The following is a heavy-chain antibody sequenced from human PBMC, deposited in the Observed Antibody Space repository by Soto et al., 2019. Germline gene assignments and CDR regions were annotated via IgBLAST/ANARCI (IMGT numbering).Heavy chain of an antibody. Sequence: QVQLQESGPGLVRPSQTLSLTCTVSGGSINIGGFYWTWIRQHPGKGLEYIGYVHYSGSTYNNLGSRITISLDTSKNQFSLKLSSVTAADTAVYYCARMNRDFGCFDLWGRGTLAAVSS. V-gene: IGHV4-31*03. CDR1: GGSINIGGFY. J-gene: IGHJ2*01. D-gene: IGHD3-10*01. CDR2: VHYSGST. CDR3: ARMNRDFGCFDL.